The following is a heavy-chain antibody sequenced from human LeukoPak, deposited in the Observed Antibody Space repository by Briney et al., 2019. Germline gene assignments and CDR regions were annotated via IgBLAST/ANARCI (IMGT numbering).Heavy chain of an antibody. CDR1: GFTFSNYA. CDR2: IGDSGDNT. Sequence: GSLRLSCAASGFTFSNYAMNWIRQAPGKGLEWVSGIGDSGDNTYYAVSVKGRFTISRDNSKNTLYLQMASLRAEDTAVYYCAKEGYYYGGSGYYLFEYWGQGTLVTVSS. D-gene: IGHD3-22*01. J-gene: IGHJ4*02. V-gene: IGHV3-23*01. CDR3: AKEGYYYGGSGYYLFEY.